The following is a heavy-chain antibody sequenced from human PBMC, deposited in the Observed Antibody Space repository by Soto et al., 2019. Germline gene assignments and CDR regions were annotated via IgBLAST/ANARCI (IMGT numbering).Heavy chain of an antibody. V-gene: IGHV5-10-1*01. CDR3: VRHFGISDEGDC. Sequence: ESLKISCSVYGYTFTTYWIAWVRQMPGRGLEWMGRIDSSDSYTNYSPSFQGHVSVSVDQSINTAYLQWTSLKASDIAVYYCVRHFGISDEGDCWGQGTLVTVSS. D-gene: IGHD3-10*01. CDR1: GYTFTTYW. CDR2: IDSSDSYT. J-gene: IGHJ4*02.